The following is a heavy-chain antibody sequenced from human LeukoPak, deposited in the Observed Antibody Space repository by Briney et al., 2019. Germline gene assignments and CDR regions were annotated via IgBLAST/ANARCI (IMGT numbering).Heavy chain of an antibody. CDR1: GYTFTSYD. CDR2: MNPNSGNT. D-gene: IGHD5-12*01. J-gene: IGHJ3*02. Sequence: ASVKVSCKASGYTFTSYDINWVRQATGQGLEWMGWMNPNSGNTGYAQKFQGRVTITRNTSISTAYMELSSLRSDDTAVYYCARGRSGIVATIPGNDAFDIWGQGTMVTVSS. V-gene: IGHV1-8*01. CDR3: ARGRSGIVATIPGNDAFDI.